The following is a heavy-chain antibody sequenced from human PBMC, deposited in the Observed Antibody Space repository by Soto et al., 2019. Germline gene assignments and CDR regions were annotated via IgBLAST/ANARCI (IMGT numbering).Heavy chain of an antibody. CDR2: IIPILGIA. D-gene: IGHD1-26*01. CDR3: ARMIHSGSLVH. Sequence: QVQLVQSGAEVKKPGSSVKVSCKASGGTFSSYTISWVRQAPGQGLEWMGRIIPILGIANYAQKFQGRVTITADNSTSTAYMELSSLRSEDTAVYYCARMIHSGSLVHWGQGTLVTVSS. V-gene: IGHV1-69*02. J-gene: IGHJ4*02. CDR1: GGTFSSYT.